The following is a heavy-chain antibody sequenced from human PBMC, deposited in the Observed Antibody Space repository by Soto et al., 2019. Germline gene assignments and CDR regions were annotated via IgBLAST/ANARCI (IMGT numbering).Heavy chain of an antibody. CDR3: ARDGHSNWNYLDP. D-gene: IGHD1-7*01. CDR2: IYYTGKT. J-gene: IGHJ5*02. CDR1: GDSLNIGGYY. V-gene: IGHV4-31*03. Sequence: QVQLQESGPGLVKPSQTLSLTCTVSGDSLNIGGYYWTWIRQRPGKGLEWLGYIYYTGKTYYNPSLKSRLGMSVDTAKTQFSLKLSSVTVADTAVYYCARDGHSNWNYLDPWGQGTLVTVSS.